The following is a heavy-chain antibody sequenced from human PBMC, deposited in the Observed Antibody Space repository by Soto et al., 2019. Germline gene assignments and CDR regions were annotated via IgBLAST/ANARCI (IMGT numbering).Heavy chain of an antibody. CDR3: SKDRRGYYGMDV. J-gene: IGHJ6*02. CDR1: GFTFDDYA. V-gene: IGHV3-9*01. Sequence: GGSLRLSCAASGFTFDDYAMHWVRQAPGKGLEWVSGVSWNSGSIGYEDSVKGRFTISRDNAKNSLYLQMNSLRAEETALYYCSKDRRGYYGMDVWGHGTTVTVSS. CDR2: VSWNSGSI.